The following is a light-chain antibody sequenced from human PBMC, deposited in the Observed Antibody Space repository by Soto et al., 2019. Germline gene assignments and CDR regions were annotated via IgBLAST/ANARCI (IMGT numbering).Light chain of an antibody. J-gene: IGLJ2*01. V-gene: IGLV2-14*01. Sequence: QSALTQPASVSGSPGQWITISCTGTSSDVGGYNYVSWYQQHPGKAPKLMIYDVSNRPSGVSNRFSGSKSGNTASLTISGLQAEDEADYYCSSYTSSSTRVFGGGTKVTVL. CDR2: DVS. CDR3: SSYTSSSTRV. CDR1: SSDVGGYNY.